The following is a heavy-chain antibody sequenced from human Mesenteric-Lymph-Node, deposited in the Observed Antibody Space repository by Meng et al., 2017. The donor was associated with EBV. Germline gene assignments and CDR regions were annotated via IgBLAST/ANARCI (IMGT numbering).Heavy chain of an antibody. CDR3: ARGKYSSFDY. CDR1: GNSVSSSSVA. CDR2: TYYRSKWYN. J-gene: IGHJ4*01. V-gene: IGHV6-1*01. Sequence: QVQLQQLSPGLVTFWQTRSLSCAISGNSVSSSSVAWNWIRQSLSRGLEWLGMTYYRSKWYNEYSVSVKSRITVNPDTSKNQFSLQLNSVTPDDTAVYYCARGKYSSFDYWDHGTLVTVSS. D-gene: IGHD2/OR15-2a*01.